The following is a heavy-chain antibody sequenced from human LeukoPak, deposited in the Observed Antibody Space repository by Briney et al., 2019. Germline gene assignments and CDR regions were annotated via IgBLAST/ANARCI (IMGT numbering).Heavy chain of an antibody. V-gene: IGHV4-34*01. CDR2: INHSGST. Sequence: SETLSLTCAVYGGSFSGYYWSWIRQPPGKGLEWIGEINHSGSTNYNPSLKSRVTISVDTSKNQFSLKLSSVTAADTAVYYCAGHKVLLWFGELLPYNWFDPWGQGTLVTVSS. D-gene: IGHD3-10*01. CDR1: GGSFSGYY. J-gene: IGHJ5*02. CDR3: AGHKVLLWFGELLPYNWFDP.